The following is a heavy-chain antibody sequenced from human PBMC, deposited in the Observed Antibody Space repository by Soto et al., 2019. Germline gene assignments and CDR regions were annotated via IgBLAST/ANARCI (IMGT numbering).Heavy chain of an antibody. Sequence: PVVSLSLCCEASGFIFSSFGMHWVRQAPGKGLEWVAVTSFDGTYENYAASVKGRFTISRDNSKNTLFLQMNSLGVEDTAVYYCTRDRPSFDSTGSFAVHWGQGTLVTVSS. D-gene: IGHD3-22*01. CDR1: GFIFSSFG. V-gene: IGHV3-30*03. J-gene: IGHJ4*02. CDR3: TRDRPSFDSTGSFAVH. CDR2: TSFDGTYE.